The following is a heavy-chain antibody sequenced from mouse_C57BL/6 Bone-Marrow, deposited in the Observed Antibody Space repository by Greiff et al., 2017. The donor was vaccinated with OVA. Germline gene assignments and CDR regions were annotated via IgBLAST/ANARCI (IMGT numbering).Heavy chain of an antibody. CDR2: INPSTGGT. V-gene: IGHV1-53*01. D-gene: IGHD1-1*01. J-gene: IGHJ2*01. CDR3: AGSSWLYYFDY. Sequence: QVQLQQSGTELVKPGASVKLSCKASGYTFTSYWMHWVKQRPGQGLEWIGNINPSTGGTNYNEKFKSKATLPVDKSSSTAYMLLSSLTSEDSAVYYCAGSSWLYYFDYWGQGTTLTVSS. CDR1: GYTFTSYW.